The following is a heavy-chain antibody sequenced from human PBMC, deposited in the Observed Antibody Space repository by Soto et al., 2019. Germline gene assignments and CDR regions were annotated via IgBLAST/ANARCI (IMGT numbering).Heavy chain of an antibody. Sequence: GGSLRLSCAASGFTFSSYWMSWVRKAPGKGLEWVAAIKRDGSKKYYADSVKGRFTISRDNSKNTLYLQMNSLRAEDTAVYYCAKPLKSSDLLPLSCFDYWGQGTLVTVSS. J-gene: IGHJ4*02. V-gene: IGHV3-7*03. D-gene: IGHD3-9*01. CDR2: IKRDGSKK. CDR3: AKPLKSSDLLPLSCFDY. CDR1: GFTFSSYW.